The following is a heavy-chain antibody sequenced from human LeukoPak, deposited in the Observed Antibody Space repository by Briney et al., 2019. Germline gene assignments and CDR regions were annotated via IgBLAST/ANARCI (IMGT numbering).Heavy chain of an antibody. CDR1: GFPFRRYD. CDR2: TSISGSTT. CDR3: ARYKNIAIRNPFDI. D-gene: IGHD2/OR15-2a*01. V-gene: IGHV3-48*03. J-gene: IGHJ3*02. Sequence: PGGSLRLSCAASGFPFRRYDMNWVRQAPGKGLEWVSYTSISGSTTYYADSVKGRFTISRDNAKNSLYLQMNSLRAEDTAVYYCARYKNIAIRNPFDIWGQGTMVTVSS.